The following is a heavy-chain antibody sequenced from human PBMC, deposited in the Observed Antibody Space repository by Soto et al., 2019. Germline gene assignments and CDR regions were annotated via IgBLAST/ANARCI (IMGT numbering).Heavy chain of an antibody. CDR3: ARDDLFVDNGLDH. Sequence: QVQLVESGGGVVRPGTSLRLSCAATGFSFSAHGMHWVRQAPGKGLEWLAVINDGSEEGYADSVRGRFTISRDNARNTLYLQMDNLRAVDSALYYCARDDLFVDNGLDHWGQGTLVTVSS. V-gene: IGHV3-33*01. CDR2: INDGSEE. J-gene: IGHJ4*02. D-gene: IGHD1-1*01. CDR1: GFSFSAHG.